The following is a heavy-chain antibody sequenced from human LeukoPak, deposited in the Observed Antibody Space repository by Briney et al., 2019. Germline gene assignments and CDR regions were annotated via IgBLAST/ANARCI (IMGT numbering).Heavy chain of an antibody. V-gene: IGHV3-23*01. CDR3: AKGLPHYYDSSGWWDY. CDR1: GFIFSNAW. J-gene: IGHJ4*02. CDR2: ISGSGGST. D-gene: IGHD3-22*01. Sequence: GGSLRLSCAASGFIFSNAWMSWVRQAPGKGLEWVSAISGSGGSTYYADSVKGRFTISRDNSKNTLYLQMNSLRAEDTAVYYCAKGLPHYYDSSGWWDYWGQGTLVTVSS.